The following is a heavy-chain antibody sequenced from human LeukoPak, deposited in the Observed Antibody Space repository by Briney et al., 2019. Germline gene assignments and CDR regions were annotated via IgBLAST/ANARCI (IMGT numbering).Heavy chain of an antibody. CDR1: GYTFTGYY. V-gene: IGHV1-2*02. CDR2: INPNSGGT. J-gene: IGHJ6*03. Sequence: GASVKVSCKASGYTFTGYYMHWVRQAPGQGLEWMGWINPNSGGTNYAQKFQGRVTMTRDTSISTAYMELSRLRSDDTAVYYCARDLIVVGATYRYYYYYMDVWGKGTTVTVSS. CDR3: ARDLIVVGATYRYYYYYMDV. D-gene: IGHD1-26*01.